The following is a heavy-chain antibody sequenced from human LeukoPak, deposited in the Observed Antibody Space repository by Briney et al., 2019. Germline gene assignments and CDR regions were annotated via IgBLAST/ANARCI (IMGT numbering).Heavy chain of an antibody. J-gene: IGHJ3*02. CDR1: GFTFSSYS. D-gene: IGHD3-9*01. Sequence: GGSLRLSCAASGFTFSSYSMNRVRQAPGKGLEWVSSISSSSSYIYYADSVKGRFTISRDNAKNSLYLQMNILRAEDTAVYFCARFETCQCDDVFDIWGQGTMVTVSS. V-gene: IGHV3-21*01. CDR3: ARFETCQCDDVFDI. CDR2: ISSSSSYI.